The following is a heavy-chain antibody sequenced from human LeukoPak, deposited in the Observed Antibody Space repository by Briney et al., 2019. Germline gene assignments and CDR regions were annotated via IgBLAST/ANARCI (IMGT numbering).Heavy chain of an antibody. Sequence: KPSETLSLTCAVYGGSFSAYYWSWIRQSPGKGLQWIAEVNHRGDTNYNPSVKGRVTISVDTSKNQFSLKVTSLTAADTAVYYCARQNYGDAFDIWGQGTMVTASS. CDR3: ARQNYGDAFDI. J-gene: IGHJ3*02. CDR1: GGSFSAYY. D-gene: IGHD3-16*01. V-gene: IGHV4-34*01. CDR2: VNHRGDT.